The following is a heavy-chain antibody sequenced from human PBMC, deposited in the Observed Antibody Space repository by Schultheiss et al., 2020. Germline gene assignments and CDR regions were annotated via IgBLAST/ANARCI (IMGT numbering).Heavy chain of an antibody. CDR1: GFTFSTYG. CDR2: IWYDGSQQ. D-gene: IGHD3-3*01. V-gene: IGHV3-33*01. J-gene: IGHJ4*02. Sequence: GESLKISCAASGFTFSTYGMHWVRQAPGKGLEWVAIIWYDGSQQYYVDSVKGRFTISRDNAKNSLYLQMNSLRAEDTAVYYCAREGSYDFWSGYQGIDYWGQGTLVTVSS. CDR3: AREGSYDFWSGYQGIDY.